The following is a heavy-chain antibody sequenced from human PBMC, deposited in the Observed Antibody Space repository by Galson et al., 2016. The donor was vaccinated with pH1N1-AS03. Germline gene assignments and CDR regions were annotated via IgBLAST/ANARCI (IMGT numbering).Heavy chain of an antibody. V-gene: IGHV3-74*01. J-gene: IGHJ4*02. CDR2: IKSGGGDT. Sequence: SLRLSCAASGFTFSNYWMHWVRQVPGRGLMWVSGIKSGGGDTRYADSVKGRFIISRDDAKNTLYLQMNSLRAEDTALYYCARDPDPNNIGGYYFDNWGQGILVTVSS. CDR3: ARDPDPNNIGGYYFDN. D-gene: IGHD1-14*01. CDR1: GFTFSNYW.